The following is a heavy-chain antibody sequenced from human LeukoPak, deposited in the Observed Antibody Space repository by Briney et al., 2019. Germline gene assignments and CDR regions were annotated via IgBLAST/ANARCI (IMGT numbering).Heavy chain of an antibody. CDR2: ISSSSSYI. J-gene: IGHJ6*03. Sequence: GGSLRLSCAASGFTFSSYSMNWVRQAPGKGLEWVSSISSSSSYIYYADSVKGRFTISRDNAKNSLYLQMNSLRAEDTAVYYCASDYYDSSGYTPSYMDVWGKGTTVTVSS. CDR1: GFTFSSYS. D-gene: IGHD3-22*01. V-gene: IGHV3-21*01. CDR3: ASDYYDSSGYTPSYMDV.